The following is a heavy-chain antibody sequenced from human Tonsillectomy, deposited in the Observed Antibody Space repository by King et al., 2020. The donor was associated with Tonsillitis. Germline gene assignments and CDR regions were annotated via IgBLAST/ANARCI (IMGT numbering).Heavy chain of an antibody. J-gene: IGHJ4*02. CDR1: GGSISSSSYY. V-gene: IGHV4-39*01. Sequence: QLQESGPGLVKPSETLSLTCTVSGGSISSSSYYWGWIRQPPGKGLEWIGSIYYSGSTYYNPSLKSRDTMSVDTSNNQFSLKLSSVTAADTAVYYCARGSRLGIYYFDYWGQGTLVTVSS. CDR2: IYYSGST. CDR3: ARGSRLGIYYFDY. D-gene: IGHD3-22*01.